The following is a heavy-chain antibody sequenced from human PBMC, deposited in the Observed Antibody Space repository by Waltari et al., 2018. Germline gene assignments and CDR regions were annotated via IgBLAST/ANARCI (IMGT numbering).Heavy chain of an antibody. CDR1: GGSISTSIYY. CDR2: NYYSGRS. J-gene: IGHJ4*02. D-gene: IGHD6-19*01. Sequence: QLQLQESGPGLVKPSETLSLTCTVSGGSISTSIYYWGWIRQPPGKGVEWIGTNYYSGRSYYSPYVMSRGSICVDTAKNQVCRRLGSVTAADTAVYYCARDPTQYRSGWYPYFDYWGQGTLVTVSS. CDR3: ARDPTQYRSGWYPYFDY. V-gene: IGHV4-39*02.